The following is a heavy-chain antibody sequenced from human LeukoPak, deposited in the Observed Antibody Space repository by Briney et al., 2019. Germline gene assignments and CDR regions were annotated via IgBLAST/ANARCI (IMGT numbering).Heavy chain of an antibody. CDR3: ARHLYYVGSQYSSSSGWFDP. CDR2: ISAYNGNT. D-gene: IGHD6-6*01. V-gene: IGHV1-18*01. Sequence: ASVKVSCKASGYTFTSYGISWVRQAPGQGLEWMGWISAYNGNTNYAQKLQGRVTMTTDTSTSTAYMELRSLRSDDTAVYYCARHLYYVGSQYSSSSGWFDPWGQGTLVTVSS. J-gene: IGHJ5*02. CDR1: GYTFTSYG.